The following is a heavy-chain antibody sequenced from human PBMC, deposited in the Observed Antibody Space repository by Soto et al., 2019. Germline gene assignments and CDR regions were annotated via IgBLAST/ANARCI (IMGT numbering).Heavy chain of an antibody. CDR3: ARGSVCGYLEWFD. CDR2: IYNSANT. Sequence: SETLSLTCTVSGGSISSYYWSWIRQPPGKGLEWIGYIYNSANTNYNPSLKSRVTISVDTSKNQFSLKLISVTTADTAVYYCARGSVCGYLEWFDWGRGPLVTLSS. J-gene: IGHJ4*02. D-gene: IGHD3-3*01. CDR1: GGSISSYY. V-gene: IGHV4-59*01.